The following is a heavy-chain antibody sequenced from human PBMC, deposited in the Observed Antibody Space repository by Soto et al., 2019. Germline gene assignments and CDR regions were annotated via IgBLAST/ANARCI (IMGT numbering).Heavy chain of an antibody. D-gene: IGHD3-16*01. CDR3: AKVDNYVTPTTQDV. J-gene: IGHJ6*02. Sequence: QVQLVQSGDEVRKPGSSVKVSCKASGYIFVNYGIAWVRQAPGQGLEWMGWISPYSGNTHYARKVQGRLTMTTDTSTSTAYMDLGSLTSDDTAVYYGAKVDNYVTPTTQDVWGQGTTVTVSS. CDR2: ISPYSGNT. V-gene: IGHV1-18*01. CDR1: GYIFVNYG.